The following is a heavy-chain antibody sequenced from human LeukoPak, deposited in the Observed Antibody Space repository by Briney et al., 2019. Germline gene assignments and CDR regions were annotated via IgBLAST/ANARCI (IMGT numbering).Heavy chain of an antibody. CDR3: ARGSNYYDSSGYLYYYYGMDV. Sequence: GSLRLSCAASGFTFSSYAMSWVRQPPGKGLEWIGEINHSGSTNYNPSLKSRVTISVDTSKNQFSLKLSSVTAADTAVYYCARGSNYYDSSGYLYYYYGMDVWGQGTTVTVSS. V-gene: IGHV4-34*01. D-gene: IGHD3-22*01. CDR1: GFTFSSYA. CDR2: INHSGST. J-gene: IGHJ6*02.